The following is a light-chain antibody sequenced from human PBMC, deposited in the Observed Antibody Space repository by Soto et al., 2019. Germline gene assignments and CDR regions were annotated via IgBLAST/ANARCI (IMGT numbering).Light chain of an antibody. V-gene: IGLV2-14*01. CDR1: SSDVGGYDY. Sequence: QSALTQPPSASGSPGQSIAISCTGTSSDVGGYDYVSWYQQHPGKAPKLMIYAVTKRPSGVSNRFSGSKSGNTASLTISGLQAEDEANYSCAAYTVRGAVFGGGTQLTVL. CDR2: AVT. CDR3: AAYTVRGAV. J-gene: IGLJ7*01.